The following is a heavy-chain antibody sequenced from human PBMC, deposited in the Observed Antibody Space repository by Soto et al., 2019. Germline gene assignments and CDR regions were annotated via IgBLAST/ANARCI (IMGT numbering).Heavy chain of an antibody. CDR2: MYPDDSDT. D-gene: IGHD6-13*01. Sequence: PGESLKISCKASGYSFSFYWIGWVRQMPGKGLEWMAIMYPDDSDTRYSPSFQGQVTISADKSISTAYLQWSSLKASDTAMYYCARGNSLSYYYYGMDVWGQGTTVTVSS. V-gene: IGHV5-51*01. CDR1: GYSFSFYW. J-gene: IGHJ6*02. CDR3: ARGNSLSYYYYGMDV.